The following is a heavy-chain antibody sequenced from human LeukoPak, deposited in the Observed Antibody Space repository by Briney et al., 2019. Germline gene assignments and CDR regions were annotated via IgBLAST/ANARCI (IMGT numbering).Heavy chain of an antibody. CDR1: GGSISSGGYY. D-gene: IGHD2-2*01. CDR2: IYYSGST. J-gene: IGHJ3*02. V-gene: IGHV4-31*03. CDR3: ARSLEAHANDAFDI. Sequence: SETLSLTCTVSGGSISSGGYYWSWIRQHPGKGLEWIGYIYYSGSTYYNPSLKSRVTISVDTSKNQFSLKLSSVTAADTAVYYCARSLEAHANDAFDIWGQGTMVTVSS.